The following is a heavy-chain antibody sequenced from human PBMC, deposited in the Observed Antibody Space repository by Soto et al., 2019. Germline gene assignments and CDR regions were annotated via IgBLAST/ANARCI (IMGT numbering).Heavy chain of an antibody. CDR2: ISGSGGST. CDR1: GFTFSSYA. Sequence: EVQLLESGGGLVQPGGSLRLSCAASGFTFSSYAMSWVRQAPGKGLEWVSAISGSGGSTYYADSVKGRFTISRDNSKHTLYLQMNSLRAEDTAVYYCAKGGYCSSTSCFGYYYYYMDVWGKGTTVTVSS. CDR3: AKGGYCSSTSCFGYYYYYMDV. J-gene: IGHJ6*03. D-gene: IGHD2-2*01. V-gene: IGHV3-23*01.